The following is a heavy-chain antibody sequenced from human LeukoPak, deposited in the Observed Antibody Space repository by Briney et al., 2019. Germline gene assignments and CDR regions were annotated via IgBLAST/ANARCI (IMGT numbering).Heavy chain of an antibody. CDR1: GGSISSGSYY. CDR3: ARHGDSSGYPFDY. D-gene: IGHD3-22*01. V-gene: IGHV4-61*02. J-gene: IGHJ4*02. Sequence: SETLSLTCIVSGGSISSGSYYWSWIRQPAGKGLEWIGRIYTSGSTNYNPSLKSRVTISVDTSKNQFSLKLSSVTAADTAVYYCARHGDSSGYPFDYWGQGTLVTVSS. CDR2: IYTSGST.